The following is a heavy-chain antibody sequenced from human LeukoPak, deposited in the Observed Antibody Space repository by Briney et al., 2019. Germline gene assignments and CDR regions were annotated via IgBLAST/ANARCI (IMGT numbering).Heavy chain of an antibody. CDR3: ARDGQWFGELLYYFDY. J-gene: IGHJ4*02. D-gene: IGHD3-10*01. CDR2: ISAYNGNT. CDR1: GYTFTSYG. Sequence: GASVKVSCKASGYTFTSYGISWVRQAPGQGLEWMGWISAYNGNTDYAQKLQGRVTMTTDTSTSTAYMELRSLRSEDTAVYYCARDGQWFGELLYYFDYWGQGTLVTVSS. V-gene: IGHV1-18*04.